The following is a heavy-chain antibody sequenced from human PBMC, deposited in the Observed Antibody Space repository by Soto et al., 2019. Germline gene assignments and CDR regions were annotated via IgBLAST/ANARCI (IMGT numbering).Heavy chain of an antibody. CDR1: GFTFSSYE. Sequence: EVQLVESGGGLVQPGGSLRLSCTASGFTFSSYEMNWVRQAPGKGLEWVSYISSSGTIIYYADSVKGRFNISRDNAKNSLYLQMNSLRAEDTAVYYCARGVLYYYDSSGYPHWFDPWGQGTLVTVSS. CDR3: ARGVLYYYDSSGYPHWFDP. CDR2: ISSSGTII. V-gene: IGHV3-48*03. D-gene: IGHD3-22*01. J-gene: IGHJ5*02.